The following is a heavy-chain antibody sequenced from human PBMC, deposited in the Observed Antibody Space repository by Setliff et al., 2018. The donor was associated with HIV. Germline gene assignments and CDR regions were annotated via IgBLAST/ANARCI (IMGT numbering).Heavy chain of an antibody. Sequence: PGGSLRLSCVASGFTFSNAWMNWVRQAPGKGLEWVGRISTKADGETTDYATPVKGRFTISRDDSKNTLYLQMNSLKTEDTAVYYCTTSLQFLEWSYPDYYYYMDVWGKGTTVTVSS. CDR3: TTSLQFLEWSYPDYYYYMDV. V-gene: IGHV3-15*07. J-gene: IGHJ6*03. CDR1: GFTFSNAW. CDR2: ISTKADGETT. D-gene: IGHD3-3*01.